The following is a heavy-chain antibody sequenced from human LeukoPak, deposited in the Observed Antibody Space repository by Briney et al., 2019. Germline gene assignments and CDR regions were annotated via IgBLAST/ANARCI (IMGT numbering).Heavy chain of an antibody. CDR3: ARHNYPYDSGGYYYAY. D-gene: IGHD3-22*01. J-gene: IGHJ4*02. V-gene: IGHV3-21*01. CDR1: GFTFSSYS. Sequence: KAGVSLRLSCAASGFTFSSYSMNWVRQAQGKGLEWVSSSSSSSSYIYYADSVKGRFTISRDNAKNSLYLQMNSLRAEDTAVYYCARHNYPYDSGGYYYAYWGQGTLVTVSS. CDR2: SSSSSSYI.